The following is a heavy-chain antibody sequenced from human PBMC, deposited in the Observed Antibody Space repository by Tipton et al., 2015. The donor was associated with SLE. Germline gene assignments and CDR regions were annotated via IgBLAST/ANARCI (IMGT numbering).Heavy chain of an antibody. Sequence: TLSLTCTVSGVSISSGNYYWSWIRPPAGKGLEWIGRFYTSGSTKYNPSLKSRVTISIDTSKKQFSLRLNSVTAADTAVYYCALIATTGNFFDYWGQGTLATVSS. CDR1: GVSISSGNYY. J-gene: IGHJ4*02. CDR2: FYTSGST. CDR3: ALIATTGNFFDY. V-gene: IGHV4-61*02. D-gene: IGHD1-1*01.